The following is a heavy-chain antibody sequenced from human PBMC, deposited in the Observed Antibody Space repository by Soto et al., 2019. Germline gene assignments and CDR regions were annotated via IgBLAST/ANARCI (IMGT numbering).Heavy chain of an antibody. CDR2: ISSTSATI. Sequence: GGSLRLSCTASGFTFSSYSINWVRQAPGQGLEWISYISSTSATIYYAESVRGRFTVSRDNAKNSVYLQMNSLRAEDTAVYFCASAKSLEYNWFDTWGQGTPVTVSS. J-gene: IGHJ5*02. CDR1: GFTFSSYS. V-gene: IGHV3-48*01. CDR3: ASAKSLEYNWFDT.